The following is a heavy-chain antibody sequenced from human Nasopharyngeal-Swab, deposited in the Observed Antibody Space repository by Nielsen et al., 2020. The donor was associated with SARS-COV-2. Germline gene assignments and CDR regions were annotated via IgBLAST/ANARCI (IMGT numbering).Heavy chain of an antibody. D-gene: IGHD4-17*01. CDR3: ARGREAVTTYYYYYYGMDV. Sequence: ASVKVSCKASGGTFSSYAISWVRQATGQGLEWMGWMNPNSGNTGYAQKFQGRVTMTRNTSISTAYMELSSLRSEDTAVYYCARGREAVTTYYYYYYGMDVWGQGTTVTVSS. J-gene: IGHJ6*02. CDR2: MNPNSGNT. V-gene: IGHV1-8*02. CDR1: GGTFSSYA.